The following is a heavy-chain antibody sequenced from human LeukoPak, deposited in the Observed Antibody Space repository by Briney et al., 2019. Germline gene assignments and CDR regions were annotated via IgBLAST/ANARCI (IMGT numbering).Heavy chain of an antibody. CDR3: LNYVPARRYFDS. V-gene: IGHV3-23*01. CDR1: GFAFTNYA. Sequence: GESLGLSCAASGFAFTNYAMTWVRESPGKGREWVSDIGGDGGGAVSADSVKGRFSISRDNSKNMVYMRLDSLRVEDTAIYCCLNYVPARRYFDSWGQGTLVTVSS. J-gene: IGHJ4*02. D-gene: IGHD3-10*02. CDR2: IGGDGGGA.